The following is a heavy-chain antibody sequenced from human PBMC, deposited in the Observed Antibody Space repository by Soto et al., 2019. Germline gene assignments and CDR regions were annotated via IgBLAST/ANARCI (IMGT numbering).Heavy chain of an antibody. D-gene: IGHD5-18*01. Sequence: GGSLRLSCAASGFTFSDYWMSWVRQAPGKGLEWVANIKKDGSEKHYVDSVKGRFTISRDNAGNSLYLQMNSLRAEDTAVYYCARELLRGYSYGETYYYYSGMDVWGQGTTVTVSS. V-gene: IGHV3-7*01. CDR3: ARELLRGYSYGETYYYYSGMDV. J-gene: IGHJ6*02. CDR2: IKKDGSEK. CDR1: GFTFSDYW.